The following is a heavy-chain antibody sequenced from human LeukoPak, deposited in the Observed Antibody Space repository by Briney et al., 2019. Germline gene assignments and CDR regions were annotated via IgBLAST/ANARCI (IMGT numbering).Heavy chain of an antibody. CDR1: GYTFTSYG. CDR2: ISAYNGNT. CDR3: ARGSHYDFWSGYGPSDY. V-gene: IGHV1-18*01. D-gene: IGHD3-3*01. Sequence: ASVKVSCKASGYTFTSYGISWVRQAPGQGLEWMGWISAYNGNTNYAQKFQGRVTITADESTSTAYMELSSLRSEDTAVYYCARGSHYDFWSGYGPSDYWGQGTLVTVSS. J-gene: IGHJ4*02.